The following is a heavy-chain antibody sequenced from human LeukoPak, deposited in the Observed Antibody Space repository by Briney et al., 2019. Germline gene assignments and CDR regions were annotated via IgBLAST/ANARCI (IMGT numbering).Heavy chain of an antibody. CDR2: ISSSGSTI. CDR1: GFTFSTYS. D-gene: IGHD3-22*01. CDR3: ARGTHYYDSSGNWDDGGEAFDI. V-gene: IGHV3-48*04. Sequence: GGSLRLSCVASGFTFSTYSMNWVRQAPGKGLEWVSYISSSGSTIYYADSVKGRFTISRDNAKNSLYLQMNSLRAEDTAVYYCARGTHYYDSSGNWDDGGEAFDIWGQGTMVTVSS. J-gene: IGHJ3*02.